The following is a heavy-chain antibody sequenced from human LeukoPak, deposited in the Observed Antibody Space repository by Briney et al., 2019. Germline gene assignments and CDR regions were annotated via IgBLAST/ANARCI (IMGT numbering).Heavy chain of an antibody. Sequence: GESLRLSCAASGFTFSSCAMTWVRQAPGKGLEWVSTISAGATRTYNADSVKGRFIISRDNSKHTVYLQMNSLRADDTAIYYCAKLSHTSSDSERYFDLWGRGTLVTVSS. CDR2: ISAGATRT. CDR1: GFTFSSCA. V-gene: IGHV3-23*01. J-gene: IGHJ2*01. CDR3: AKLSHTSSDSERYFDL. D-gene: IGHD5-12*01.